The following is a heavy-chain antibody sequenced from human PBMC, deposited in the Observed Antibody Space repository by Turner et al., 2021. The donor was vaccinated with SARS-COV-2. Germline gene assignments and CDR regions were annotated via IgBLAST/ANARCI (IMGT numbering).Heavy chain of an antibody. Sequence: QVQLRQWGAGPVKPSETLSLTCAVYGGSFSGYYWSCIRKPQGKGLEWFGEINHSGGTNYNQSLKSRGTISVDTSKNQCSLKLSSVTAADTAVYYCARGGGYSYGALDYWGQGTLVTVSS. CDR2: INHSGGT. V-gene: IGHV4-34*01. D-gene: IGHD5-18*01. CDR3: ARGGGYSYGALDY. J-gene: IGHJ4*02. CDR1: GGSFSGYY.